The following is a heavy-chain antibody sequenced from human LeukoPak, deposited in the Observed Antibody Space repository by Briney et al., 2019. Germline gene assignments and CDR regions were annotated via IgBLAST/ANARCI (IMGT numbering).Heavy chain of an antibody. D-gene: IGHD6-6*01. Sequence: GGSLRLSCAASGFTFSSYAMSWVRQAPGEGLEWVSAISGSGGSTYYADSVKGRFTISRDNSKNTLYLQMNSLRAEDTAVYYCAKRPVAARCFDYWGQGTLVTVSS. CDR2: ISGSGGST. CDR3: AKRPVAARCFDY. V-gene: IGHV3-23*01. CDR1: GFTFSSYA. J-gene: IGHJ4*02.